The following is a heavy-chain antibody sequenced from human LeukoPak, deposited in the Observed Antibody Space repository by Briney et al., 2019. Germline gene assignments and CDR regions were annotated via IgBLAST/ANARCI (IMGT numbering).Heavy chain of an antibody. CDR1: GFTFSSFS. CDR3: ARDGGDQWYYFDY. J-gene: IGHJ4*02. D-gene: IGHD3-16*01. V-gene: IGHV3-21*01. CDR2: ISSSSSYI. Sequence: GGSLRLSCAASGFTFSSFSMNWVRQAPGKGLEWVSSISSSSSYIYYADSVKGRFTISRDNAKNSLYLQMNSLRAEDTAVYYCARDGGDQWYYFDYRGQGTLVTVSS.